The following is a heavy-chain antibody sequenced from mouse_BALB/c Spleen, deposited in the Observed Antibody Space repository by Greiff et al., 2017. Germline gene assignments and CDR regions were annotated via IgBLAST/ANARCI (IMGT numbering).Heavy chain of an antibody. CDR1: GFTFSSFG. CDR3: ARSDGNYRYYAMDY. V-gene: IGHV5-17*02. J-gene: IGHJ4*01. D-gene: IGHD2-1*01. Sequence: EVQLMESGGGLVQPGGSRKLSCAASGFTFSSFGMHWVRQAPEKGLEWVAYISSGSSTIYYADTVKGRFTISRDNPKNTLFLQMTSLRSEDTAMYYCARSDGNYRYYAMDYWGQGTSVTVSS. CDR2: ISSGSSTI.